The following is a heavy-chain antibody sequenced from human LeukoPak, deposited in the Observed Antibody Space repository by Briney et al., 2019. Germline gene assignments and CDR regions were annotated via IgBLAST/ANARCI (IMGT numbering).Heavy chain of an antibody. CDR1: GASVNDYY. Sequence: PSETPSLTCTVSGASVNDYYWNWIRQPAGGGLEWIGRMYGSGSTNYNPPLKSRVTMSVDTSKSQFSLKLNSVTAADTAVYYCARGMRLFDYWGQGTLVTVSS. V-gene: IGHV4-4*07. CDR3: ARGMRLFDY. CDR2: MYGSGST. J-gene: IGHJ4*02.